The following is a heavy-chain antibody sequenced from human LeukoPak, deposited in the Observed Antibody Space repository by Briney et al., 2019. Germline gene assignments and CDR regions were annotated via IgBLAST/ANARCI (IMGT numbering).Heavy chain of an antibody. CDR1: GGSTSSSSYY. CDR2: IYYSGST. Sequence: SETLSLTCTVSGGSTSSSSYYWGWIRQPPGKGLEWIGYIYYSGSTNYNPSLKSRVTISVDTSKNQFSLKLSSVTAADTAVYFCARHGASGSYLYYFDYWGQGTLVTVSS. D-gene: IGHD1-26*01. CDR3: ARHGASGSYLYYFDY. V-gene: IGHV4-61*05. J-gene: IGHJ4*02.